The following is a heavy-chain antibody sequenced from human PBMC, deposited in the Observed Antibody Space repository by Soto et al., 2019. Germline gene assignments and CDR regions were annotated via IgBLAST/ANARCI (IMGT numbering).Heavy chain of an antibody. CDR3: ARGVIVATIEWGWFDP. V-gene: IGHV4-61*01. D-gene: IGHD5-12*01. Sequence: SETLSLTCTVSGGSVSSGRYYWSWIRQPPGKGLEWIGSIYYSGSTNYNPSLKSRVTIAGDTSKNQFSLKMSSVTAAYTAVYYCARGVIVATIEWGWFDPWGQGTLVTVSS. CDR1: GGSVSSGRYY. J-gene: IGHJ5*02. CDR2: IYYSGST.